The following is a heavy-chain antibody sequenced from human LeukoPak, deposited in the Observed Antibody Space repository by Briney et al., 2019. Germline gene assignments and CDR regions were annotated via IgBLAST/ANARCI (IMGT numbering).Heavy chain of an antibody. D-gene: IGHD3-10*01. CDR2: IYYSGST. V-gene: IGHV4-39*01. CDR1: GGSISRSVHY. J-gene: IGHJ6*02. CDR3: ARHTYYYGSGSYYTRLYGMDV. Sequence: SETLSLTCTVSGGSISRSVHYWGWIRQPPGEGLEWIGSIYYSGSTYYNPSLKSRVTISVDTSKNQFSLKLSSVTAADTAVYYCARHTYYYGSGSYYTRLYGMDVWGQGTTVTVSS.